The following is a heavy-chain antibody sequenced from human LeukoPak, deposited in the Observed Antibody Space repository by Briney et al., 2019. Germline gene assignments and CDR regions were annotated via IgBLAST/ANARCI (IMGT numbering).Heavy chain of an antibody. J-gene: IGHJ6*03. CDR2: IYHSGST. V-gene: IGHV4-30-2*01. Sequence: KPSETLSLTCTVSGGSISSGGYYWPWIRQPPGKGLEWIGYIYHSGSTYYNPSLKSRVTISVDRSKNQFSLKLSSVTAADTAVYYCASDTGHYYYMNVWGKGTTVTVSS. CDR1: GGSISSGGYY. CDR3: ASDTGHYYYMNV.